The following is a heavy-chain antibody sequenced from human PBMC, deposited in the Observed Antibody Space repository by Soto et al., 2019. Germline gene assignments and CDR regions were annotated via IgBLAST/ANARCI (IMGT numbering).Heavy chain of an antibody. CDR1: GGSISSYY. CDR2: IYYTGST. Sequence: QVQLQESGPGLVKPSETLSLTCTVSGGSISSYYWSWIRQPPGKGLEWIGYIYYTGSTDHNPSLKSRVTISLDTSKNQVSLQLTSVTAADTAVYYCEAAPRYWGQGVLVTVSS. V-gene: IGHV4-59*01. J-gene: IGHJ4*02. CDR3: EAAPRY. D-gene: IGHD2-15*01.